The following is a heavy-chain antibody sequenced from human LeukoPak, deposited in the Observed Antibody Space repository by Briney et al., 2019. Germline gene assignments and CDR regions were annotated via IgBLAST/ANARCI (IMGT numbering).Heavy chain of an antibody. D-gene: IGHD2-2*01. J-gene: IGHJ6*03. V-gene: IGHV3-23*01. CDR3: AKGGTVVPAAKYYYYYMGV. Sequence: TGGSLRLSCAVSGFTFSDYYMTWIRQAPGKGLEWVSAISGSGGSTYYADSVKGRFTISRDNSKNTLYLQMNSLRAEDTAVYYCAKGGTVVPAAKYYYYYMGVWGKGTTVTVSS. CDR1: GFTFSDYY. CDR2: ISGSGGST.